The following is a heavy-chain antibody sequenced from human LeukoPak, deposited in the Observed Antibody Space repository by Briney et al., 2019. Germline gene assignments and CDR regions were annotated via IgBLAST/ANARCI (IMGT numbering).Heavy chain of an antibody. CDR2: IYSGGAT. D-gene: IGHD3-22*01. J-gene: IGHJ4*02. V-gene: IGHV3-53*01. Sequence: PGGSLRLSCAVSGFTVSTNYMSWVRQAPGKGLAWVSVIYSGGATHYADSVKGRFTISRDNSKNTLYLQMNSLRAEDTAIYYCARGHSSGSPDPFDYWGQGTLVTVSS. CDR3: ARGHSSGSPDPFDY. CDR1: GFTVSTNY.